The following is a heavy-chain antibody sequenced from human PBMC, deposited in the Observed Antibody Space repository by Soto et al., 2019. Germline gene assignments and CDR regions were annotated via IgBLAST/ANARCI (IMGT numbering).Heavy chain of an antibody. CDR3: ARVPTP. V-gene: IGHV4-30-2*01. Sequence: QLQLQESGSGLVKPSQTLSLTCAVSGGSISSGGYSWSWIRQPPGKGLEWIGYIYHSGSTYYNSTLMSRVTLSVNRSKNKFSLKLSSVPATDAAVYYCARVPTPWGQRTLVTVSS. J-gene: IGHJ5*02. D-gene: IGHD2-2*01. CDR2: IYHSGST. CDR1: GGSISSGGYS.